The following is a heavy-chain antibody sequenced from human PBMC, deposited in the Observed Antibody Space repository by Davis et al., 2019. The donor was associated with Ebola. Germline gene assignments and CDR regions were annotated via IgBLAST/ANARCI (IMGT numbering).Heavy chain of an antibody. CDR3: ATPDY. J-gene: IGHJ4*02. CDR1: GGSISSSTYP. Sequence: MPSETLSLTCTVSGGSISSSTYPWGWIRQPPGKGLEWIGSTHYRGSTYYNPSLNGRVTIAMDTSENQFSLKLSSVTAADTAVYYCATPDYWGQGTLVTVSS. V-gene: IGHV4-39*01. CDR2: THYRGST.